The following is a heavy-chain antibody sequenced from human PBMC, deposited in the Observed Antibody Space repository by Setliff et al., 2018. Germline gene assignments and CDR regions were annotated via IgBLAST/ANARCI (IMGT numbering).Heavy chain of an antibody. CDR1: GYTFTNYG. V-gene: IGHV1-18*01. Sequence: ASVKVSCKTSGYTFTNYGINWVRQAPGQGLEWMGWNSAYAQKFQGRVAMTTDTSTNTKYMELRSLRSDDTAMYYCARDTHQWDPLYFDSWGQGTLVTVSS. D-gene: IGHD1-26*01. CDR3: ARDTHQWDPLYFDS. J-gene: IGHJ4*02. CDR2: NSA.